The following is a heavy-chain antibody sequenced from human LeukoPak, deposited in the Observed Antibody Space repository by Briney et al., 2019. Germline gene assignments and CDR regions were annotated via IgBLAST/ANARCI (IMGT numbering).Heavy chain of an antibody. CDR3: ASLAYPSPRQYGSGSYSRGSVEHDY. V-gene: IGHV4-59*08. CDR1: GGSISSYY. CDR2: IYYSGST. Sequence: SETLSLTCTVSGGSISSYYWSWIRQPPGKGLEWIGYIYYSGSTNYNPSLKSRVTISVDTSKNQFSLKLSSVTAADTAVYYCASLAYPSPRQYGSGSYSRGSVEHDYWGQGTLVTVSS. D-gene: IGHD3-10*01. J-gene: IGHJ4*02.